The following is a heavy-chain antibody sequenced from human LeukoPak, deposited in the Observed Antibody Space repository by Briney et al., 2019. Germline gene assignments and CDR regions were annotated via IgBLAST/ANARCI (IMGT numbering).Heavy chain of an antibody. CDR2: ISGSGDST. D-gene: IGHD3-22*01. V-gene: IGHV3-23*01. Sequence: GGSLRLSCVASGFTFKISAMAWVRQAPGKGLEWVSIISGSGDSTDYSNSVKGHFTISRDNSKNTLYLQMNSLRAEDTAVYYCAKHLLYDSSDWGQGTLVTVSS. CDR3: AKHLLYDSSD. J-gene: IGHJ4*02. CDR1: GFTFKISA.